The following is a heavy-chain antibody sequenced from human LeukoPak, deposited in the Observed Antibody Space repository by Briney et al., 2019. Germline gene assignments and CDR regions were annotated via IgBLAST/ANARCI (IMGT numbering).Heavy chain of an antibody. D-gene: IGHD3-10*01. V-gene: IGHV4-4*08. CDR1: GDPISTYY. CDR2: IANGRT. Sequence: SETLSLTCTVSGDPISTYYWNWIRQTPGKGLEWIGHIANGRTDYNPSLKSQVFISVDTSKNQISLKLTSVTAADTAVYFCARVMAHTYGYYFDPWGQGTQVLVSS. CDR3: ARVMAHTYGYYFDP. J-gene: IGHJ4*02.